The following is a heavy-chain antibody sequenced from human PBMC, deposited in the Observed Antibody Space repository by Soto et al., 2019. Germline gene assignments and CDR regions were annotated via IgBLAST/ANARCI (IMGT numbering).Heavy chain of an antibody. Sequence: TLSLTCTVSGGSISSGCYYWSWIRQHPGKGLEWIGYIYYSGSTYYNPSLKRRVTISVDTSKNQFSLKLSSVTAADTAVYYCARATINMVRGGRGYGMDVWGQGTTVTVSS. CDR3: ARATINMVRGGRGYGMDV. J-gene: IGHJ6*02. CDR2: IYYSGST. D-gene: IGHD3-10*01. V-gene: IGHV4-31*03. CDR1: GGSISSGCYY.